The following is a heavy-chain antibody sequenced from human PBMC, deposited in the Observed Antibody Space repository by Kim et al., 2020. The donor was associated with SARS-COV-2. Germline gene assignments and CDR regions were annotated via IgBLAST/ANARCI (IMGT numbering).Heavy chain of an antibody. CDR1: GFTFSAYD. J-gene: IGHJ3*02. V-gene: IGHV3-48*02. CDR3: VRDRRGGAFDI. D-gene: IGHD3-16*01. Sequence: GGSLRLSCATSGFTFSAYDMNWVRQAPGKGLEWLSFITKTTTTIYYADSVKGRFTISRDNAKNSLYLQMSSLRDEDTAVYFCVRDRRGGAFDIWGQGTMVTVSS. CDR2: ITKTTTTI.